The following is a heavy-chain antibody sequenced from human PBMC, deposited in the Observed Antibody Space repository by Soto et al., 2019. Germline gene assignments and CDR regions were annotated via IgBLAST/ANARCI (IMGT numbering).Heavy chain of an antibody. CDR1: GNSISTTNW. D-gene: IGHD3-22*01. V-gene: IGHV4-4*02. CDR3: ARDVGYHYDGSPSGQFDF. CDR2: MYHSGTS. J-gene: IGHJ4*02. Sequence: QVELQESGPGLVKPSGTLSLTCAVFGNSISTTNWWSWVRQSPGKGLGWIGEMYHSGTSNYNPSLKSRVTISLDKSKNQFSLKQSSVTAADTAVYYCARDVGYHYDGSPSGQFDFWGQGTLVIVSS.